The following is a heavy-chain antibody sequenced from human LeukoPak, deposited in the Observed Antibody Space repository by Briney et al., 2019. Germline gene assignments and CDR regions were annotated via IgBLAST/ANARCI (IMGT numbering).Heavy chain of an antibody. Sequence: GGSLRLSCAASGFTFSSYGMHWVRQAPGKGLEWVAFIRYDGGNKYYADSVKGRFTISRDNSKNTLYLQMNSLRAEDTAVYYCAKPLVVTAILGAFDIWGQGTMVTVSS. CDR1: GFTFSSYG. J-gene: IGHJ3*02. CDR3: AKPLVVTAILGAFDI. D-gene: IGHD2-21*02. CDR2: IRYDGGNK. V-gene: IGHV3-30*02.